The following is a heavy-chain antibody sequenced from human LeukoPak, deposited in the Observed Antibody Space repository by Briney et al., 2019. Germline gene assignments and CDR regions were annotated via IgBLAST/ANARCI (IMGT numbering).Heavy chain of an antibody. J-gene: IGHJ6*02. D-gene: IGHD2-2*01. Sequence: PSETLSLTCTVSGGSISSGSYYWSWIRQPPGKGLEWIGYIYYSGSTNYNPSLKSRVTISVDTSKNQFSLKLSSVTAADTAVYYCARLYCSSTSCYDGDGMDVWGQGTTVTVSS. CDR1: GGSISSGSYY. CDR3: ARLYCSSTSCYDGDGMDV. V-gene: IGHV4-61*01. CDR2: IYYSGST.